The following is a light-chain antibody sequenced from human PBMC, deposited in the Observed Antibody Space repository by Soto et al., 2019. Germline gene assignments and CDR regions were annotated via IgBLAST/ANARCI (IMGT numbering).Light chain of an antibody. Sequence: EIVMTQSPATLSVSPGERATLSCRASQSVRKNLAWYQQKPGQVPRLLIYDASKTATGVPVRFSGSGSETEFTLTISSLQSEDFAVYYCHQYSNWPLTFGGGTKVDIK. J-gene: IGKJ4*01. CDR2: DAS. CDR3: HQYSNWPLT. CDR1: QSVRKN. V-gene: IGKV3-15*01.